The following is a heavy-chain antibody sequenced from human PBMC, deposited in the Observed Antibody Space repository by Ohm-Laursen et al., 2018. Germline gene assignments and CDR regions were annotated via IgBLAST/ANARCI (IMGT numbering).Heavy chain of an antibody. D-gene: IGHD4-17*01. CDR3: VRASTVTTSGAFDI. V-gene: IGHV3-30*03. CDR1: GFTFSSYG. Sequence: SLRLSCAASGFTFSSYGMHWVRQAPGKGLEWVAVISYDGSNKYYADSVKGRFTISRDNSKNTLYLQMNSLRVGDTAVYYCVRASTVTTSGAFDIWGQGTMVTVSS. J-gene: IGHJ3*02. CDR2: ISYDGSNK.